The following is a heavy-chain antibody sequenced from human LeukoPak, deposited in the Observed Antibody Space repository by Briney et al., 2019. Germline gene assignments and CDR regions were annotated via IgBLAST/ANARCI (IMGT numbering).Heavy chain of an antibody. CDR2: ISRSSSTI. D-gene: IGHD2/OR15-2a*01. CDR3: VKGSEAYCDSKSDY. V-gene: IGHV3-48*01. J-gene: IGHJ4*02. Sequence: QPGGSLRLSCAASGFTFSSYSMSWVRQAPGKGLEWVSYISRSSSTIFYADSVKGRFTISRDNAKNMLYLQMSSLRAEDRAVYYCVKGSEAYCDSKSDYWGQGTLVTVSS. CDR1: GFTFSSYS.